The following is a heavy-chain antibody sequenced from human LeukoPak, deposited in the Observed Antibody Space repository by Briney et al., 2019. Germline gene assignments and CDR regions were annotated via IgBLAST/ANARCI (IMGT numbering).Heavy chain of an antibody. D-gene: IGHD1-1*01. J-gene: IGHJ4*02. CDR3: AKDRETTSSGTFDY. Sequence: GGSLRLSCAASGFTFSSYCMHCVRQAPGKGLEWVAFIAEDGSNEKYTDSVKGRFTISKDNSNNTLYLRMNSLRAEDTGVYYCAKDRETTSSGTFDYWGQGTLVTVSS. V-gene: IGHV3-30*18. CDR2: IAEDGSNE. CDR1: GFTFSSYC.